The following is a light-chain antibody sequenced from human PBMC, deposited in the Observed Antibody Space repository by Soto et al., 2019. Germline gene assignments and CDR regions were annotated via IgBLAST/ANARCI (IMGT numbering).Light chain of an antibody. V-gene: IGLV1-47*02. J-gene: IGLJ1*01. CDR1: YSNIGIND. Sequence: QSVLTQPPSASGTPGQRVTVSCSGTYSNIGINDVHWYRQLSGTAPQILIYDTSQRATGVPDRFSGSKSGTSASLVITGLQAEDEADYYCQSYDRSLRGYVFGTGTKVTVL. CDR2: DTS. CDR3: QSYDRSLRGYV.